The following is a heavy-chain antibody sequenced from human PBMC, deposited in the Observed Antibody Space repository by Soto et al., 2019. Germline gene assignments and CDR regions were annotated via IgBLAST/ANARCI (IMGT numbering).Heavy chain of an antibody. J-gene: IGHJ6*02. D-gene: IGHD1-7*01. V-gene: IGHV5-51*01. CDR3: ARHQLELPGDYYYYYGMDV. CDR1: GYSFTSYW. Sequence: PGESLKISCKGSGYSFTSYWIGWVRQMPGKGLEWMGIIYPGDSDTRYSPSFQGQVTISADKSISTAYLQWSSLKASGTAMYYCARHQLELPGDYYYYYGMDVWGQGTTVTVSS. CDR2: IYPGDSDT.